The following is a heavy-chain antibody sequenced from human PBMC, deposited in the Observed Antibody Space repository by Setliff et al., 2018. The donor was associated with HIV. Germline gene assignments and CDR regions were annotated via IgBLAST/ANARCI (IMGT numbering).Heavy chain of an antibody. CDR3: ARQDHSSVNSGSLYAFDV. D-gene: IGHD3-22*01. Sequence: ASVKVSCKASGYTFTAYYIHWVRQAPGRGLQLMGRIEPSSSGTNYIQKFQGRVTITRDTSIYTVYMELTGLTSDDTAVYYCARQDHSSVNSGSLYAFDVWGQGTMVTVSS. CDR2: IEPSSSGT. CDR1: GYTFTAYY. J-gene: IGHJ3*01. V-gene: IGHV1-2*06.